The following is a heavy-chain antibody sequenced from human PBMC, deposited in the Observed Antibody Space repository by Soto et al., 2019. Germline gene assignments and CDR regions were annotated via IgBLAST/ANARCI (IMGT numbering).Heavy chain of an antibody. J-gene: IGHJ4*02. Sequence: QVQLVQSGAEVKRPGSSVKVSCKASGDTFSFYSMEWVRQAPGLGLEWMGRVNPILSMSNYAQRFQGRVTMTADKSTSTAYMELSGLRSEDTAMYYCATSYGSGYRAFDYWGQGALVTVSS. CDR1: GDTFSFYS. D-gene: IGHD3-10*01. V-gene: IGHV1-69*04. CDR2: VNPILSMS. CDR3: ATSYGSGYRAFDY.